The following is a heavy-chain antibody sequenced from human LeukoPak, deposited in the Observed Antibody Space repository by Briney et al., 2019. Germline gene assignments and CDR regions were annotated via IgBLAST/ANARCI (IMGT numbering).Heavy chain of an antibody. CDR3: AKTPYVDIRMVTFDY. V-gene: IGHV3-23*01. D-gene: IGHD5-18*01. J-gene: IGHJ4*02. Sequence: GGSLRLSCAASGFTFSSYAMNWVRQAPGKGLEWVSFISGSGGSTYHVDSVKGRFTISRDNSKNTLYLRMNSLRAEDTAVYYCAKTPYVDIRMVTFDYWGQGALVTVSS. CDR2: ISGSGGST. CDR1: GFTFSSYA.